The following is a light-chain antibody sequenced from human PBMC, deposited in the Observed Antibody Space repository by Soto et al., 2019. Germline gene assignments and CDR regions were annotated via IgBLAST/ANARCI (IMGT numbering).Light chain of an antibody. Sequence: LTQPASVSGSPGQSITISCTATSGDLVSWYQHHPGKAPKLIIYEVTKRPSGVSNRFSGSKSGNTASLTISGLQAEDEADYYCCSFAGDYSYGFGTGTKV. V-gene: IGLV2-23*02. CDR3: CSFAGDYSYG. CDR2: EVT. CDR1: SGDL. J-gene: IGLJ1*01.